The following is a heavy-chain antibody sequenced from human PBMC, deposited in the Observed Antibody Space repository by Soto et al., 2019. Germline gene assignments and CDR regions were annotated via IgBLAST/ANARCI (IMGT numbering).Heavy chain of an antibody. CDR2: VSAYNGNT. V-gene: IGHV1-18*04. CDR3: ARDVHDILTGYYSVDY. Sequence: AAVKVSCKASGYTFTSYGISWVRQAPGQGLEWMGWVSAYNGNTNYAQKLQGRVTMTTDTSTSTAYMELRSLRSDDTAVYYCARDVHDILTGYYSVDYWGQGTLVTVSS. J-gene: IGHJ4*02. D-gene: IGHD3-9*01. CDR1: GYTFTSYG.